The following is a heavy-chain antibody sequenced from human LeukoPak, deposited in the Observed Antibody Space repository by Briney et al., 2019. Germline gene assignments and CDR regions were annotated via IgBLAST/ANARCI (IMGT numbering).Heavy chain of an antibody. CDR1: GFTFSSYG. V-gene: IGHV3-30*18. J-gene: IGHJ6*04. CDR3: AKFAGENLLWFGELFSDYYYYGMDV. D-gene: IGHD3-10*01. Sequence: PGRSLRLSCAASGFTFSSYGMHWVRQAPGKGLEWVAVISYDGSNKYYADSVKGRFTISRDNSKNTLYLQMNSLRAEDTAVYYCAKFAGENLLWFGELFSDYYYYGMDVWGKGTTVTVSS. CDR2: ISYDGSNK.